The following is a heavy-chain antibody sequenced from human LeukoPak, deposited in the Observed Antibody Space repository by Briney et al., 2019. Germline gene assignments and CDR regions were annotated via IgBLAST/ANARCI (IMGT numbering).Heavy chain of an antibody. CDR3: ARDYYDSSGYYYGDAFDI. Sequence: SETLSLTCTVSGGSISSYYWSWIRQPPGKGLEWIGYIYYSWRTNYNPSLKSRVTISVDTSKNQFSLKLSSVTAADTAVYYCARDYYDSSGYYYGDAFDIWGQGTMVTVSS. V-gene: IGHV4-59*01. CDR1: GGSISSYY. CDR2: IYYSWRT. D-gene: IGHD3-22*01. J-gene: IGHJ3*02.